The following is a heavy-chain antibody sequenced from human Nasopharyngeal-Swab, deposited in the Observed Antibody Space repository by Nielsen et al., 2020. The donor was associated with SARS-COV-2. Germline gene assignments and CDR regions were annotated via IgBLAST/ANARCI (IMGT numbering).Heavy chain of an antibody. V-gene: IGHV3-30*18. D-gene: IGHD6-19*01. CDR1: WFTLRSYC. CDR2: ISYDGSNK. CDR3: AKDSQAWLVKSSFWFDP. Sequence: GALGTPRAPPWFTLRSYCMAWGRPAPSKGGGGVAVISYDGSNKYYADSVKGRFTISRDNSKNTLYLQMNSLRAEDTAVYYCAKDSQAWLVKSSFWFDPWGQGTLVTVSS. J-gene: IGHJ5*02.